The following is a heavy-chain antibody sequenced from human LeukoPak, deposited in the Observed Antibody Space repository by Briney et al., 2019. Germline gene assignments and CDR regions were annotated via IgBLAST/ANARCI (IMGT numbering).Heavy chain of an antibody. CDR1: GGSISSSSYY. D-gene: IGHD6-19*01. Sequence: SETLSLTCTVSGGSISSSSYYWGWIRQPPGKGLEWIGSIYYSGSTYYNPSLKSRVTISVDTSKNQFSLKLSSVTAADTAVYYCARDHHILTQWLVQGGYAFDIWGQGTMVTVSS. CDR3: ARDHHILTQWLVQGGYAFDI. V-gene: IGHV4-39*07. CDR2: IYYSGST. J-gene: IGHJ3*02.